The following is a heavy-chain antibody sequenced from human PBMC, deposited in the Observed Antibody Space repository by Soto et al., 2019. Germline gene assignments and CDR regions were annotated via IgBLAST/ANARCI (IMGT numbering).Heavy chain of an antibody. V-gene: IGHV3-11*01. Sequence: PGGSLRLSCAASGFTFGAYAVAWVRQAPGKGLEWVSHIRSSGRTIYYADSVKGRFTISRDNAKNSLYLQMNSLRAEDTAVYYCARVGPPSDYWGQGTPVTVSS. CDR3: ARVGPPSDY. CDR1: GFTFGAYA. CDR2: IRSSGRTI. J-gene: IGHJ4*02.